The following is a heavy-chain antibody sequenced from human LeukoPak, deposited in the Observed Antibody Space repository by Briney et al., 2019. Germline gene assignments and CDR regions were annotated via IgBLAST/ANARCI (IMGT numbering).Heavy chain of an antibody. CDR2: IDYSGRT. CDR3: ARHGGSYSFDY. Sequence: SSETLSLTCTVSGGSISSYYWSWIRQPPEKGLEWIGYIDYSGRTNYNPSLKSRVTISVDTSKNQFSLKLSSVTAADTAVYYCARHGGSYSFDYWGQGTLVTVSS. D-gene: IGHD1-26*01. V-gene: IGHV4-59*08. J-gene: IGHJ4*02. CDR1: GGSISSYY.